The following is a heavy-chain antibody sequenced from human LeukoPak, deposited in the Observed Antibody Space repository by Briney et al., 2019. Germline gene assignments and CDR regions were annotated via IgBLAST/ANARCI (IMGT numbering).Heavy chain of an antibody. CDR3: ARESRRITIFGVVPYYYYYYMDV. CDR2: IYTSGST. Sequence: SETLSLTCTVSGGSISSYYWSWIRQPAGKGLEWIGRIYTSGSTNYNPSLKSRVTMSVDTSKNQFSLKLSSVTAADTAVYYCARESRRITIFGVVPYYYYYYMDVWGKGTTVTASS. CDR1: GGSISSYY. V-gene: IGHV4-4*07. J-gene: IGHJ6*03. D-gene: IGHD3-3*01.